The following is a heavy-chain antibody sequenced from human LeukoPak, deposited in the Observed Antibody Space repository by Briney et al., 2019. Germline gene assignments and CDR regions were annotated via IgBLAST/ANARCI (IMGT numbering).Heavy chain of an antibody. J-gene: IGHJ6*03. CDR3: AKETIAVAGTGYYYYYMDV. CDR1: GFTFSSYA. CDR2: ISDSDGNT. V-gene: IGHV3-23*01. Sequence: PGGSLRLSCAASGFTFSSYAMSWVRQAPGKGLEWVSAISDSDGNTYYADSVKGRFTISRDNSKNTLYLQMNSLRAEDTAVYYCAKETIAVAGTGYYYYYMDVWGKGTTVTISS. D-gene: IGHD6-19*01.